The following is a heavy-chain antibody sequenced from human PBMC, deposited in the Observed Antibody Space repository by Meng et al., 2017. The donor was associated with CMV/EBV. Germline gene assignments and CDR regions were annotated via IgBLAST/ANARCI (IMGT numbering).Heavy chain of an antibody. CDR2: INPSGGST. Sequence: VQLVQYGAEVKKPGASVKVSCKASGYTFTSYYMHWVRQAPGQWLEWMGIINPSGGSTSYAQKFQGRVTMTRDTSTSTVYMELSSLRSEDTAVYYCAREGEGVVAATPHFDYWGQGTLVTVSS. V-gene: IGHV1-46*01. J-gene: IGHJ4*02. CDR1: GYTFTSYY. D-gene: IGHD2-15*01. CDR3: AREGEGVVAATPHFDY.